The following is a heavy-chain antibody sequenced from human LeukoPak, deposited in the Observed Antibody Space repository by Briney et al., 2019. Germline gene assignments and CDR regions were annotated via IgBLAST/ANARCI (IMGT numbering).Heavy chain of an antibody. CDR3: AKDVQY. CDR2: IRYDGSNK. CDR1: GFIFSRYG. Sequence: GGSLRLSCAASGFIFSRYGMHWVRQAPGKGLEWVAFIRYDGSNKYFADSLKGRFTISRDNSKNTLYLQMNSLRAEDTAVYYCAKDVQYWGQGTLVTVSS. V-gene: IGHV3-30*02. D-gene: IGHD3-10*02. J-gene: IGHJ4*02.